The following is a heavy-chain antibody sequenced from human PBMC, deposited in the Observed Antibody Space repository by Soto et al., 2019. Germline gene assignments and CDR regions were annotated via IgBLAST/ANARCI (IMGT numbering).Heavy chain of an antibody. J-gene: IGHJ5*02. V-gene: IGHV3-64D*06. CDR1: GFTFSSYA. CDR2: ISSNGGST. CDR3: VKNALLMVYAGSGVPWNWFDP. D-gene: IGHD2-8*01. Sequence: GGSLRLSCSASGFTFSSYAMHWVRQAPGKGLEYVSAISSNGGSTYYADSVKGRFTISRDNSKNTLYLQMSSLRAEDTAVYYCVKNALLMVYAGSGVPWNWFDPWGQGTQVIVSS.